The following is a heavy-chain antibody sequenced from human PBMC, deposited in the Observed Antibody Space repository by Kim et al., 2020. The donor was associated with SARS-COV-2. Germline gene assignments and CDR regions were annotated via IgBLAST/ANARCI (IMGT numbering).Heavy chain of an antibody. CDR3: ASTVKRGYYDY. V-gene: IGHV1-3*01. CDR2: T. Sequence: TKNAQKFQGRVTITRDTSASTAYMELSSLRSEDTAVYYCASTVKRGYYDYWGQGTLVTVSS. J-gene: IGHJ4*02. D-gene: IGHD3-10*01.